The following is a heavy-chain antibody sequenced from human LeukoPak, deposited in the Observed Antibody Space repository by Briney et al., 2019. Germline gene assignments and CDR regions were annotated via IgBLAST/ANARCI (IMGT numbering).Heavy chain of an antibody. CDR1: GGSISSGGYS. CDR2: VYHSGST. Sequence: PSETLSLTCAVSGGSISSGGYSWSWIRQPPGKDLEWIGYVYHSGSTYYNPSLKSRVTISVDRSKNQFSLKLSSVTAADTAVYYCARVYQTSLWNHFDYWGQGTLVTVSS. CDR3: ARVYQTSLWNHFDY. J-gene: IGHJ4*02. D-gene: IGHD1-1*01. V-gene: IGHV4-30-2*01.